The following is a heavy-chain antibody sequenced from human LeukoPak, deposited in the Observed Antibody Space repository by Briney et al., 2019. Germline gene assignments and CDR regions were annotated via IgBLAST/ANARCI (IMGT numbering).Heavy chain of an antibody. Sequence: PGGSLRLSCAASGFTFSNAWMSWVRQAPGKGLEWVGRIKSKTDGGTTDYAAPVKGRFTISRDDSKNTLYLQMNSLRAEDTAVYYCARGIAAAGSDYWGQGTLVTVSS. CDR1: GFTFSNAW. CDR2: IKSKTDGGTT. D-gene: IGHD6-13*01. CDR3: ARGIAAAGSDY. V-gene: IGHV3-15*01. J-gene: IGHJ4*02.